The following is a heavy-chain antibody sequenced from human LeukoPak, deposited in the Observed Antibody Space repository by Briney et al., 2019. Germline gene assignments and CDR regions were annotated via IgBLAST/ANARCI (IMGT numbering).Heavy chain of an antibody. CDR1: GYTFSSYG. CDR2: ISAYSGNT. V-gene: IGHV1-18*01. Sequence: GASVKVSCKASGYTFSSYGISWVRQAPGQGLEWMGWISAYSGNTHYAQKFQGRVTITADESTSTAYMELSSLRSEDTAVYYCASDGGYSYGSTGAYWGQGTLVTASS. CDR3: ASDGGYSYGSTGAY. D-gene: IGHD5-18*01. J-gene: IGHJ4*02.